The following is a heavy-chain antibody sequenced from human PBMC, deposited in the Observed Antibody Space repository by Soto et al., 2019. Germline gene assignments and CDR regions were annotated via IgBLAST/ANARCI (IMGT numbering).Heavy chain of an antibody. D-gene: IGHD2-15*01. J-gene: IGHJ4*02. CDR2: MSPNSGKT. Sequence: QVQLVQSGAEVKKPGDSVRVACKTSGYTFTDYDVSGVRQASGQGLEWMGWMSPNSGKTGYVEKFQGRVTMTANTSLSTAYMELHSLRSEDTAIYFCARGRIGAAFWGQGTLVTVSS. CDR3: ARGRIGAAF. V-gene: IGHV1-8*01. CDR1: GYTFTDYD.